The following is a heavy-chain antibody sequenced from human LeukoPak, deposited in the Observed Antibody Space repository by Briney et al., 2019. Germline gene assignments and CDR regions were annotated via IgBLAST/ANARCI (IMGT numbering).Heavy chain of an antibody. D-gene: IGHD3-22*01. V-gene: IGHV3-48*01. CDR3: ARADYYDNAFDI. Sequence: GGSLRLSWAASGFTFSSYGMNWVRQAPGKGLEWVSYISSSSSTICYADSVKGRFTISRDNAKNSLYLQMNSLRAEDTAVYYCARADYYDNAFDIWGQGTMVTVSS. CDR1: GFTFSSYG. CDR2: ISSSSSTI. J-gene: IGHJ3*02.